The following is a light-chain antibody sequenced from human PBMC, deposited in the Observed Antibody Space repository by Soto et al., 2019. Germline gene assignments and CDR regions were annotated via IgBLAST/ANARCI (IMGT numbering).Light chain of an antibody. J-gene: IGKJ1*01. CDR3: QQYAGSPWT. Sequence: ETVLTQSPGTLSLSPGERATLSCRASQTVRSNSLAWYRQTPGQAPILLIYGASNRATGIADRFSGSGSGTDFTLIISRLEPEDFALYYFQQYAGSPWTFGQGTKVAIK. V-gene: IGKV3-20*01. CDR2: GAS. CDR1: QTVRSNS.